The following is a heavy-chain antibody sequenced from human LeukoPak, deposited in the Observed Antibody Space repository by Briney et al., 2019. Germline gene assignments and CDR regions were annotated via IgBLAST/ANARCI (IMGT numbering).Heavy chain of an antibody. V-gene: IGHV1-46*01. Sequence: ASVKVSCKASGYTFTSYYMHWVRQAPGQGLEWMEIINPSGGSTSYAQKFQGRVTMTRDTSTSTVYMELSSLRSEDTAVYYCAALGRDGYNYYYMDVWGKGTTVTVSS. J-gene: IGHJ6*03. CDR1: GYTFTSYY. D-gene: IGHD5-24*01. CDR2: INPSGGST. CDR3: AALGRDGYNYYYMDV.